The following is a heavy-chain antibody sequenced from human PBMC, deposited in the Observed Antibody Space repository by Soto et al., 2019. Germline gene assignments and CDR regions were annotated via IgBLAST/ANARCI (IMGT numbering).Heavy chain of an antibody. Sequence: ASVKVSCKASGYTLTTHAMHWVRQAPGQSLEWMGWINGGTGQTKHSQRFQGRVNITRDTSASTAYMELSSLRTGDTAVYYCARGKGMEENYYYYGLDIWGQGTTVTVSS. CDR2: INGGTGQT. CDR1: GYTLTTHA. J-gene: IGHJ6*02. V-gene: IGHV1-3*01. CDR3: ARGKGMEENYYYYGLDI. D-gene: IGHD1-1*01.